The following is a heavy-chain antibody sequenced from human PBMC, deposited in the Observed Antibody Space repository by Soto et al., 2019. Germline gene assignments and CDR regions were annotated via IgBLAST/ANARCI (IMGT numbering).Heavy chain of an antibody. CDR2: IYPGDSDT. V-gene: IGHV5-51*01. CDR1: GYSFASHW. J-gene: IGHJ4*02. Sequence: PGESLKISCKGSGYSFASHWVAWVRQMPEKGLEWIGTIYPGDSDTKYSPAFRGQVTISADTSVSTAYLQWRSLEATDSAIYYCARYSGSYWHYLDFWGQGTLVTVSP. D-gene: IGHD1-26*01. CDR3: ARYSGSYWHYLDF.